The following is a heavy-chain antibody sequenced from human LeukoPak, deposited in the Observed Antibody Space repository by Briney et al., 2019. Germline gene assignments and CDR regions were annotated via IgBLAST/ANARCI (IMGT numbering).Heavy chain of an antibody. J-gene: IGHJ4*02. V-gene: IGHV4-34*01. Sequence: PSETLSLTCAVYGGSFSGYYWTWIRQPPGKGLEWIGEINHSRGTNYNPSLKSRVTISVDTSKNQFSLKLSSVTAADTAVYYCARGHPLLDYWGQGTLVTVSS. CDR1: GGSFSGYY. CDR3: ARGHPLLDY. D-gene: IGHD2-21*02. CDR2: INHSRGT.